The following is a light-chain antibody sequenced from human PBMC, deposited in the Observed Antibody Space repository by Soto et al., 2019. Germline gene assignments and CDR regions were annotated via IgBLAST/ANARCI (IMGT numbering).Light chain of an antibody. CDR2: AAS. CDR1: QGISYY. J-gene: IGKJ4*01. V-gene: IGKV1-27*01. CDR3: QKYTNVPA. Sequence: DIQMTQSPSSLSASVGDRVTITCRAIQGISYYLALYQQIPGKVPKLLISAASTLQSGVPSRFSGSGSGTDFTLTISSLQPEDVATYYCQKYTNVPAFGGGPKVEIK.